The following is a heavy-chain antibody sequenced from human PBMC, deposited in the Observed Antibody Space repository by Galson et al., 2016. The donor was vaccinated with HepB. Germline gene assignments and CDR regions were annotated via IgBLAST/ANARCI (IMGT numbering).Heavy chain of an antibody. Sequence: SLRLSCAASGFSVTSNYVNWVRRAPGKVLEWVSVIYTTGLTYYADSVRGRFTISRDISQNTVSLHTNSLRAEDTAIYYCARGVDRAFDHWGQGTLVTVSS. CDR2: IYTTGLT. J-gene: IGHJ5*02. CDR1: GFSVTSNY. V-gene: IGHV3-53*01. CDR3: ARGVDRAFDH. D-gene: IGHD3-22*01.